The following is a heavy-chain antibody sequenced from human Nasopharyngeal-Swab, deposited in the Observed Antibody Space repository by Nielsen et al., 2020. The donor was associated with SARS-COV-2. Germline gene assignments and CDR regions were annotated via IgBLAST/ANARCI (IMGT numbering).Heavy chain of an antibody. J-gene: IGHJ5*02. CDR3: ARDLVPLWFGEPGLFDP. D-gene: IGHD3-10*01. CDR2: ISYDGSNK. V-gene: IGHV3-30-3*01. Sequence: VRQAPGKGLEGVAVISYDGSNKYYADSVKGRFTISRDNSKNTLYLQMNSLRAEDTAVYYCARDLVPLWFGEPGLFDPWGPGTLVTVSS.